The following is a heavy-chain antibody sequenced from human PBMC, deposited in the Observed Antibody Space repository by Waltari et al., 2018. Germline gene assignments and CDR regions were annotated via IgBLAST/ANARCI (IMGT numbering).Heavy chain of an antibody. J-gene: IGHJ4*02. Sequence: QVQLVQSGAEVKKPGASVKVSCKASGYTFTGYYMHWVRQAPGQGLEWMGWINPNSGGTNYAQKFQGRVTMTRDTSISTAYMELSRLRSDDTAVYYCARDHAAYYYGSGSYYNVDYWGREPWSPSPQ. CDR1: GYTFTGYY. V-gene: IGHV1-2*02. CDR2: INPNSGGT. D-gene: IGHD3-10*01. CDR3: ARDHAAYYYGSGSYYNVDY.